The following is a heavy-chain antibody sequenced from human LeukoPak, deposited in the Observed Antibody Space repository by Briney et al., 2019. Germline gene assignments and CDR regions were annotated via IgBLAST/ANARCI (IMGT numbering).Heavy chain of an antibody. D-gene: IGHD3-10*01. Sequence: SETLSLTCAVSGDSISSGDYSWSWIRQPSGKGLEWIGYILHSGSSYYNPSLKSRVTISVDKSKNQFSLRLTSATAADTAVYYCARELWFVNAPGSWFDPWGQGTLVTVSS. CDR2: ILHSGSS. CDR1: GDSISSGDYS. J-gene: IGHJ5*02. CDR3: ARELWFVNAPGSWFDP. V-gene: IGHV4-30-2*01.